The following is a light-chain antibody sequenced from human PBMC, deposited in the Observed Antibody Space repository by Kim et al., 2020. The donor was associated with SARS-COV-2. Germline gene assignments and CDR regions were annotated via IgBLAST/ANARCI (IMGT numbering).Light chain of an antibody. Sequence: QSVLTQPPSVSAAPGQRVTISCSGSYSNIGNDNVYWYQQLPGAAPKLLIYNDNQWPSGVPERFSGSKSGTSASLAISGLRSEDEADYYCAAWDASLSGYVFGAGTKVTVL. V-gene: IGLV1-47*01. J-gene: IGLJ1*01. CDR3: AAWDASLSGYV. CDR1: YSNIGNDN. CDR2: NDN.